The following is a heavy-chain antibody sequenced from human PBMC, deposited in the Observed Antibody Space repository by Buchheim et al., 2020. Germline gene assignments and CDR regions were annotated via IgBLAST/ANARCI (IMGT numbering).Heavy chain of an antibody. D-gene: IGHD3-22*01. CDR3: AKKGPSSYDSSGYYLSY. Sequence: EVQLLESGGGLVQPGGSLRLSCAASGFTFSSYAMSWVRQAPGKGLEWVSAISGSGGSTYYADSVKGRFTNSSDNSKNQLDLQMNSLRAEDTAVYYCAKKGPSSYDSSGYYLSYWGQGTL. CDR1: GFTFSSYA. V-gene: IGHV3-23*01. J-gene: IGHJ4*02. CDR2: ISGSGGST.